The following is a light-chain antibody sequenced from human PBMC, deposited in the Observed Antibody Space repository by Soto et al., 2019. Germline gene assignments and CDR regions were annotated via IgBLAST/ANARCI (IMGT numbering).Light chain of an antibody. J-gene: IGKJ2*01. CDR1: QSISSH. V-gene: IGKV3-15*01. CDR3: QQHDKWPYT. CDR2: GAS. Sequence: EIVMTQSPDTLSVSPGERATLSCRASQSISSHLAWYQQKPGQAPRLLIYGASTRASGIPAKFSGSGSGTEFTLTISSLQSEVFAVYYCQQHDKWPYTFGQGTKLEIK.